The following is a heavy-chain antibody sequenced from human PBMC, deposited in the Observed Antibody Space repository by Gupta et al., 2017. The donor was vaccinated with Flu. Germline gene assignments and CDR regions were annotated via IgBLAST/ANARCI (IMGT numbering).Heavy chain of an antibody. CDR3: ASLFASVFVPSDRVNNWFDP. D-gene: IGHD3-3*01. CDR1: GGSFSGYY. J-gene: IGHJ5*02. V-gene: IGHV4-34*01. CDR2: INHSGST. Sequence: QVQLQQWGAGLLKPSETLSLTCAVYGGSFSGYYWSWIRQPPGKGLEWIGEINHSGSTNYNPSLKSRVTISVDTSKNQFSLKLSSVTAADTAVYYCASLFASVFVPSDRVNNWFDPWGQGTLVTVSS.